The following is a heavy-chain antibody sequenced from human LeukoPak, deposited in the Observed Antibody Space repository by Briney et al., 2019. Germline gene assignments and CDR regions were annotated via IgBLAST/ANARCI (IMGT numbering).Heavy chain of an antibody. V-gene: IGHV3-21*01. CDR1: RFSFSTYS. CDR2: ISSNSGDL. D-gene: IGHD4-17*01. Sequence: GGSLRLSCTASRFSFSTYSMNWVRQAPGKGLEWVSCISSNSGDLYYADSVKGRFTISRDNAKNSLYLQMNSLSAEDTAVYYCASLHGDYVYWGQGTLVTVSS. J-gene: IGHJ4*02. CDR3: ASLHGDYVY.